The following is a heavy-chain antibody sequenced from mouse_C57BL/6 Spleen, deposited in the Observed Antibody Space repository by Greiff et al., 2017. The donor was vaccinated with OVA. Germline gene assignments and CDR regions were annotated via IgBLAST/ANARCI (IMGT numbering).Heavy chain of an antibody. D-gene: IGHD3-3*01. J-gene: IGHJ2*01. CDR3: ARGGDEDYFDY. Sequence: QVQLQQSGAELVKPGASVKLSCKASGYTFTSYWMHWVKQRPGQGLEWIGMIHPNSGSTNYNEKFKSKATLTVDKSSSTAYMQLSSLTSEDSAVYYCARGGDEDYFDYWGQGTTLTVSS. CDR2: IHPNSGST. CDR1: GYTFTSYW. V-gene: IGHV1-64*01.